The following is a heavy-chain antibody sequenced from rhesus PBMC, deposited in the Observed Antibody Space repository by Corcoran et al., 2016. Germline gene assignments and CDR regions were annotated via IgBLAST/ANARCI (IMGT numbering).Heavy chain of an antibody. CDR1: GGSISSGYYY. Sequence: QVQLQESGPGLVKPSETLSLTCAVSGGSISSGYYYWSWIRQPPGKGLGWIGYITYSASTSYTPSRKSRVTISRDTSKNQFSLKLSSVTAADTAVYDGARGYGSSPFDYWGQGVLVTVSS. J-gene: IGHJ4*01. CDR2: ITYSAST. D-gene: IGHD4-29*01. CDR3: ARGYGSSPFDY. V-gene: IGHV4-122*02.